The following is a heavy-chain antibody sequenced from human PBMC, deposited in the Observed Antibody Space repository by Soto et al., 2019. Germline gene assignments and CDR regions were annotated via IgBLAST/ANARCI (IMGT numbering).Heavy chain of an antibody. D-gene: IGHD3-10*01. CDR3: AREKSLYGSGSYYYYYGMDV. CDR2: ISAYNGNT. V-gene: IGHV1-18*01. Sequence: GASVKVSCKASGYTFTSYGISWVRQAPGQGLEWMGWISAYNGNTNYAQKLQGRVTMTTDTSTSTAYMELRSLRSDDTAVYYCAREKSLYGSGSYYYYYGMDVWGQGTTVTVS. J-gene: IGHJ6*02. CDR1: GYTFTSYG.